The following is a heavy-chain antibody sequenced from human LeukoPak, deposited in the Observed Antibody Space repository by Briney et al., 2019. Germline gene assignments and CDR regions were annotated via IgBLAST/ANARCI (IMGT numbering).Heavy chain of an antibody. Sequence: ASVKVSCKASGYTFTDYFIHRVRQAPGQGPEWMGWIIADSGGANYAQKFQGRVTMTRDTSISTAYMELSRLRSDDTAVYYCATITLVRGVTRFNEYFQHWGQGTLVTVSS. V-gene: IGHV1-2*02. J-gene: IGHJ1*01. CDR2: IIADSGGA. D-gene: IGHD3-10*01. CDR1: GYTFTDYF. CDR3: ATITLVRGVTRFNEYFQH.